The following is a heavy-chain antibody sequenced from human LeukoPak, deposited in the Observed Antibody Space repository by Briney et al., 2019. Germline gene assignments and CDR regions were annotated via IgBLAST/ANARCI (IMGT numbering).Heavy chain of an antibody. CDR2: INPNSGGT. CDR3: ARSHYGGNPYYFDY. CDR1: GYTFTGYY. J-gene: IGHJ4*02. Sequence: ASVKVSYKASGYTFTGYYMHWVRQAPGQGLEWMVRINPNSGGTNYAQKFQGRVTMTRDTSISTAYMELSRLRSDDTAVYYCARSHYGGNPYYFDYWGQGTLVTVSS. D-gene: IGHD4/OR15-4a*01. V-gene: IGHV1-2*06.